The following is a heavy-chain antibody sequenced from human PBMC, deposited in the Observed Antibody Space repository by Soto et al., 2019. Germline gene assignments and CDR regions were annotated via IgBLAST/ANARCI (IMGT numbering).Heavy chain of an antibody. D-gene: IGHD1-1*01. J-gene: IGHJ6*02. CDR3: VRSRQMESGNDYGLDV. Sequence: QVQLQESGSGLVKPSQSQSLTCTVSGVSLNTADTWWSWIRQSPGKGLEFIGYYHSGGSTYYDASFRSRVIISADTSNSQFCLKVSSVTVADTAVYFRVRSRQMESGNDYGLDVWGLGTTVTVSS. CDR1: GVSLNTADTW. CDR2: YHSGGST. V-gene: IGHV4-30-4*01.